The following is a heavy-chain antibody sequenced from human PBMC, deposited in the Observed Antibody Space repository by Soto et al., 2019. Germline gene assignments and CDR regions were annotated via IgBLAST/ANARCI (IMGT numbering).Heavy chain of an antibody. CDR3: ARGRYAIRGAFIIGELDH. CDR1: GYTFTSHD. J-gene: IGHJ5*02. Sequence: QVQLVQSGAEVKMPGASVKVSCKASGYTFTSHDINWVRQATGQGLEWMGWMNPNSGNTGYGQKFQGRVTMTRNTSTSTAYMALSSRKSDDTAVYYCARGRYAIRGAFIIGELDHWGQGSLVIVSS. D-gene: IGHD3-10*01. V-gene: IGHV1-8*01. CDR2: MNPNSGNT.